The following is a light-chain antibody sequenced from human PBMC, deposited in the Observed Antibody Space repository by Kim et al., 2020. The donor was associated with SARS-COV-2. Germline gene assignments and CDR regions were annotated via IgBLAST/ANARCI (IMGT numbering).Light chain of an antibody. CDR2: DND. J-gene: IGLJ2*01. V-gene: IGLV1-51*01. CDR3: GTWDSSLTVV. Sequence: QSVLTQPPSVSAAPGQKVTISCSGSTSNIGNNYVSWYQQLPGTAPKLLIYDNDKRPSGIPDRFSGSKSGTSATLGISGLQTGDEADYYCGTWDSSLTVVFGEGTQLTVL. CDR1: TSNIGNNY.